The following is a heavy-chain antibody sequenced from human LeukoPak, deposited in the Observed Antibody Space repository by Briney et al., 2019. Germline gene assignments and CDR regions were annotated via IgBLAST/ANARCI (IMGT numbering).Heavy chain of an antibody. V-gene: IGHV3-7*01. Sequence: GGSLRLSCAASGSTFSDAWMSWVRQAPGKGLEWVANIEQGGSAKYYVDSVKGRFTISRDNAKNSLYLQMNSLRAEDTAVYYCATVWGSGPLRVYDYWGQGTLVTVSS. CDR1: GSTFSDAW. CDR3: ATVWGSGPLRVYDY. J-gene: IGHJ4*02. D-gene: IGHD7-27*01. CDR2: IEQGGSAK.